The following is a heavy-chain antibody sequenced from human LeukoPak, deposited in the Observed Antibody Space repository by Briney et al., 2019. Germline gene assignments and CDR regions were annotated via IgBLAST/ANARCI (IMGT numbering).Heavy chain of an antibody. J-gene: IGHJ5*02. Sequence: ASETLSLTCTVSGGSIRSSYYYWGWIRQHPGKGLEWIGYIFDSGSTYYNPSPKSRVTISIDTSKNQFYMRLSSVTAADTAVYYCARDSRVGGNRPVDPWGQGTLVTVSS. CDR1: GGSIRSSYYY. V-gene: IGHV4-31*03. CDR3: ARDSRVGGNRPVDP. CDR2: IFDSGST. D-gene: IGHD1-26*01.